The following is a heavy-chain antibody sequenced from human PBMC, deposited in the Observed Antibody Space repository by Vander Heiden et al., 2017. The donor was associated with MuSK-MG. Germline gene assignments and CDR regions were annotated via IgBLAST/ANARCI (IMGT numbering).Heavy chain of an antibody. D-gene: IGHD2-2*01. J-gene: IGHJ4*02. CDR2: IYYSGST. CDR3: ARVPIVVVPAAYYFDY. CDR1: GGSISSGGYY. Sequence: QVQLQESGPGLVKPSPTLSLTCTVSGGSISSGGYYWSWIRQHPGKGLEWIGYIYYSGSTYYNPSLKSRVTISVDTSKNQFSLKLSSVTAADTAVYYCARVPIVVVPAAYYFDYWGQGTLVTVSS. V-gene: IGHV4-31*03.